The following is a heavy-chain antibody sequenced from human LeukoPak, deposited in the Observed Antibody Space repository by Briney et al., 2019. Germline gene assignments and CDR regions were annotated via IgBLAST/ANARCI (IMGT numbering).Heavy chain of an antibody. J-gene: IGHJ4*02. Sequence: GGPLRLSCAASGFTFSSYGMHWVRQAPGKGLEWVAFIRYDGSNKYYADSVKGRFTISRDNSKNTLYLQMNSLRAEDTAVYYCAKASDCSSTSCSEDYWGQGTLVTVSS. V-gene: IGHV3-30*02. D-gene: IGHD2-2*01. CDR1: GFTFSSYG. CDR2: IRYDGSNK. CDR3: AKASDCSSTSCSEDY.